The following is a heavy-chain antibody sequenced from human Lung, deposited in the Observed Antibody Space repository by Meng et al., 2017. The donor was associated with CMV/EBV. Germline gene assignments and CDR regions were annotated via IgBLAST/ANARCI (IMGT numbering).Heavy chain of an antibody. CDR3: AKARWQFYSDSSDYYYFHNT. V-gene: IGHV1-69*05. CDR2: IIPVLSTE. D-gene: IGHD3-22*01. J-gene: IGHJ5*02. CDR1: GATFNNYA. Sequence: SVKVSCKAPGATFNNYAFSWVRQAPGQGLEWMGGIIPVLSTEKYAQKFQGRVTLTTDESTTTAYMELSGLRSDDTAVYYCAKARWQFYSDSSDYYYFHNTWXQGTLVXVSS.